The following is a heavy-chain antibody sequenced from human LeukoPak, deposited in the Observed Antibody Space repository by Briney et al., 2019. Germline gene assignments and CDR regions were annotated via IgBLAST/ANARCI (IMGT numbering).Heavy chain of an antibody. Sequence: GGSLRLSCEASGLAFRNFAMSWVRQAPGKGLEWVSGMTGSGGSSYYADSVKGRFTISRDNAKNALYLQMNSLRADDTALYYCAKMKGQRLNDYCMDVWGKGATVTVSS. CDR2: MTGSGGSS. J-gene: IGHJ6*03. CDR1: GLAFRNFA. V-gene: IGHV3-23*01. CDR3: AKMKGQRLNDYCMDV.